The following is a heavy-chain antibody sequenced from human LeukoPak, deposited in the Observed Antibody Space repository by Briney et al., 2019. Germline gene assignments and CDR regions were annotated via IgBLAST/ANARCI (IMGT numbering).Heavy chain of an antibody. D-gene: IGHD2-2*01. CDR1: GYTLTELS. J-gene: IGHJ5*01. V-gene: IGHV1-24*01. Sequence: GASVKVSCEVSGYTLTELSIHWVRQAPGKGLEWMGGFDPEDGETVYAQKFQGRVTMTEDTSTDTAYMELSSLRSEDTAAYYCATLVVVPVFLPDTGKNWFDSWGQGTLVTVSS. CDR3: ATLVVVPVFLPDTGKNWFDS. CDR2: FDPEDGET.